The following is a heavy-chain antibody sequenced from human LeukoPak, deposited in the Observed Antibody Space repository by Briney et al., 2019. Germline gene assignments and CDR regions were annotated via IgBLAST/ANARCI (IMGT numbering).Heavy chain of an antibody. Sequence: APVKVSCKASGYTFTNYDINWVRQAPGQGLEWMGWISAHNGNTNYAQKLQGRVTMTTDTSTTTAYMEMRSLRSDDTAVYYCARLAYGANYIDYWGQGTLVTVSS. CDR3: ARLAYGANYIDY. V-gene: IGHV1-18*01. CDR2: ISAHNGNT. D-gene: IGHD4-17*01. CDR1: GYTFTNYD. J-gene: IGHJ4*02.